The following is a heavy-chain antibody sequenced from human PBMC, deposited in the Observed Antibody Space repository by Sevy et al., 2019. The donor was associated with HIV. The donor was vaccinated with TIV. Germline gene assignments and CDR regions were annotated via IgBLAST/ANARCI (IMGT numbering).Heavy chain of an antibody. D-gene: IGHD3-22*01. CDR3: AKGGVYYYDSSGYYSVDAFDI. CDR2: ISGSGGST. V-gene: IGHV3-23*01. Sequence: GGSLRLSCAASGFTFSSYAMSWVRQAPGKGLEWVSAISGSGGSTYYADSMKGRFTISRDNSKNTLYLQMNSLRAEDTAVYYCAKGGVYYYDSSGYYSVDAFDIWGQGTMVTVSS. J-gene: IGHJ3*02. CDR1: GFTFSSYA.